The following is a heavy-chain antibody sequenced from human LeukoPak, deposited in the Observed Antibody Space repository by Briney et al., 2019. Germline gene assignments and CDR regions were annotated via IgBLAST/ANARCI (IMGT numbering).Heavy chain of an antibody. Sequence: GVSLRLSCAASGFTFSTNAMTWGRQAPGKGLEWVSGISTSGDRTYYADSVKGRFTISRDNSKNTLYLQMNSLRAEDTAEYYCARSAVGTSCCTAVDYWGQGTLVTVSS. CDR2: ISTSGDRT. V-gene: IGHV3-23*01. D-gene: IGHD1-26*01. CDR1: GFTFSTNA. CDR3: ARSAVGTSCCTAVDY. J-gene: IGHJ4*02.